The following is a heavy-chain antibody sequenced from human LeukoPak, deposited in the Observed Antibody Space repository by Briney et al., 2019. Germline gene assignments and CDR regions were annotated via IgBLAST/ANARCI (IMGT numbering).Heavy chain of an antibody. Sequence: SETLSLTCAVYGGSFSGYYWSWIRQPPGKGLEWIGEVNHSGSTNYNPSLKSRVTISVDTSKNQFSLKLSSVTAADTAVYYCARGFGDRGAAGTVLPYYFDYWGQGTLVTVSS. J-gene: IGHJ4*02. CDR1: GGSFSGYY. D-gene: IGHD6-13*01. CDR2: VNHSGST. V-gene: IGHV4-34*01. CDR3: ARGFGDRGAAGTVLPYYFDY.